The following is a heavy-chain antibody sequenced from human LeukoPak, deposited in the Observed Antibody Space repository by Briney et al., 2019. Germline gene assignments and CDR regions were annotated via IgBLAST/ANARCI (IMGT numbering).Heavy chain of an antibody. Sequence: PGGSLRLSCAASGFTFSDYYMSWIRQAPGKGLEWVSYISSSGSTINYADSVKGRFTISRDNAKNSLYLQMNSLRAEDTAVYYCARESGVVSYDSSGYYFDYWGQGTLVTVSS. CDR1: GFTFSDYY. CDR3: ARESGVVSYDSSGYYFDY. D-gene: IGHD3-22*01. V-gene: IGHV3-11*01. CDR2: ISSSGSTI. J-gene: IGHJ4*02.